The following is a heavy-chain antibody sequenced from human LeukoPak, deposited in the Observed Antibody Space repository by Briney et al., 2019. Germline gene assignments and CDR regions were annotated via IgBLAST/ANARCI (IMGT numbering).Heavy chain of an antibody. CDR1: GFTFSSYA. D-gene: IGHD5-18*01. Sequence: SGGSLRLSCAASGFTFSSYAMSWVRQAPGKGLEWVSAISGSGGSTYYADSVKGRFTISRDNAKNSLYLQMNSLRAEDTALYYCAKDITPGIQLWLVHWGQGTLVTVSS. J-gene: IGHJ5*02. CDR3: AKDITPGIQLWLVH. V-gene: IGHV3-23*01. CDR2: ISGSGGST.